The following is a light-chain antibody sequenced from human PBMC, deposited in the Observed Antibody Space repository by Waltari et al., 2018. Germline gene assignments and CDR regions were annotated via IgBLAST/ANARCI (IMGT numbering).Light chain of an antibody. CDR3: QQYDNLPPA. CDR2: DAS. CDR1: QNIDIF. J-gene: IGKJ4*01. Sequence: DVHVAQSPSSLSAYVGDRVTITCHANQNIDIFLNWYQQTPGKAPKLLIYDASNLETGVPTRFSASGSGRHVTLTITNLQPDDIATYYCQQYDNLPPAFGGGTKLEIK. V-gene: IGKV1-33*01.